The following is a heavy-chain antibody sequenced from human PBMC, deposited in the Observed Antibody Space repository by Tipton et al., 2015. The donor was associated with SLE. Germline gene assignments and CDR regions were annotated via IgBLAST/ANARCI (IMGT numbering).Heavy chain of an antibody. CDR1: GGSISSYY. D-gene: IGHD3-22*01. J-gene: IGHJ3*02. V-gene: IGHV4-4*07. CDR2: IQPSGYT. Sequence: TLSLTCIVSGGSISSYYWNWIRQPAGKGLEWIGHIQPSGYTSYNPSLKSRVTMSLDMSKNQLSLKLISVTAADTAVYYCAREVDTMKDSDAFDMWGQGTMVTVSS. CDR3: AREVDTMKDSDAFDM.